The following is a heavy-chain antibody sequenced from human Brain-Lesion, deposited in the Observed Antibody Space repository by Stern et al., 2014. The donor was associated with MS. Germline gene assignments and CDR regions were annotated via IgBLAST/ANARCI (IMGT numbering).Heavy chain of an antibody. V-gene: IGHV1-24*01. CDR3: ATLSPGAGGNYNRHFDY. Sequence: QVQLVESGAEVKKPGASVKVSCKVSGYTLTVLSMHWVPQAPRKGLEWMGGFDPEDGETIYAQKCQGRVNLYKDQSTETDQTELSSLRSEDTAVYYSATLSPGAGGNYNRHFDYWGQGTLVTVSS. J-gene: IGHJ4*02. CDR1: GYTLTVLS. D-gene: IGHD1-26*01. CDR2: FDPEDGET.